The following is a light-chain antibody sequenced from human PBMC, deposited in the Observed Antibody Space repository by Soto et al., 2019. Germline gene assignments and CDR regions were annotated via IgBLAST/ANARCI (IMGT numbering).Light chain of an antibody. CDR1: QSVSSSY. CDR2: ADS. CDR3: QQYHDWPMT. Sequence: EVVLTQSPGTLSLSPGERATLSCRASQSVSSSYLAWYQQKPGQAPRLLIYADSSRVTGIPDRFSGSGSGTDFTLTISSLQSEDFVFYYCQQYHDWPMTFGPGTKVDI. V-gene: IGKV3-20*01. J-gene: IGKJ3*01.